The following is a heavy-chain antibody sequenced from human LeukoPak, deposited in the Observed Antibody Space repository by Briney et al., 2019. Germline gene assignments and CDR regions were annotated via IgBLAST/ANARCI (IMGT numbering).Heavy chain of an antibody. V-gene: IGHV4-61*05. CDR1: GGSISSSSYY. Sequence: SETLSLTCTVSGGSISSSSYYWGWIRQPPGKGLEWIGYIYYSGSTNYNPSLKSRVTISVDTSKNQFSLKLSSVTAADTAVYYCARGDPGPFDYWGQGTLVTVSS. J-gene: IGHJ4*02. CDR3: ARGDPGPFDY. D-gene: IGHD2-21*02. CDR2: IYYSGST.